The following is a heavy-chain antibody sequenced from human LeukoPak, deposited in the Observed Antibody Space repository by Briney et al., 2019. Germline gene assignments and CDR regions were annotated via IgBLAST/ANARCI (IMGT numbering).Heavy chain of an antibody. V-gene: IGHV3-74*01. Sequence: GGSLRPSCAASGFTFSSYWMYWVRQAPGKGLVWVSRINSDGSSTSYADSVKGRLTISRDNAKNTLYLRMNSLRAEDTAMYYCARPGYRFGQFDYWGQGTLVTVSS. D-gene: IGHD5-18*01. CDR2: INSDGSST. J-gene: IGHJ4*02. CDR3: ARPGYRFGQFDY. CDR1: GFTFSSYW.